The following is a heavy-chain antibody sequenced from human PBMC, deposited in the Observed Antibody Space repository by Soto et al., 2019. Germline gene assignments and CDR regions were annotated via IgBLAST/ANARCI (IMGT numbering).Heavy chain of an antibody. J-gene: IGHJ4*02. CDR1: GGSISSYY. Sequence: PSETLSLTCTVSGGSISSYYWSWIRQPPGKGLEWIGYIYYSGSTNYNPSLKSRVTISVDTSKNQFSLKLSSVTAADTAVYYCARAVRYSSGWYWYYFDYWGQGTLVTVSS. CDR3: ARAVRYSSGWYWYYFDY. V-gene: IGHV4-59*01. CDR2: IYYSGST. D-gene: IGHD6-19*01.